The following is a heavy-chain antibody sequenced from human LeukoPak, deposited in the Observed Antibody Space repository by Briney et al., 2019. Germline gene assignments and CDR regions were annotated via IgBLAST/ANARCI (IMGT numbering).Heavy chain of an antibody. D-gene: IGHD6-13*01. Sequence: ASVKVSCKASGYSFTDYHMHWVRQAPGQRPEWMGWINPNSDGTNYAQKFQGRVTMTRDMSISTAYMEVSRLRFDDTAVYYCARDQVAGSWSSDVFDIWGQGTMVTVSS. CDR1: GYSFTDYH. J-gene: IGHJ3*02. V-gene: IGHV1-2*02. CDR2: INPNSDGT. CDR3: ARDQVAGSWSSDVFDI.